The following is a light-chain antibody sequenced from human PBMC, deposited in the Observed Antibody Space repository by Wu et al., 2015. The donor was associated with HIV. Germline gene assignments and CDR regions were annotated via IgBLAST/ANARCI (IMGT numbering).Light chain of an antibody. CDR1: QSIGSN. CDR3: QQGSDWPLT. J-gene: IGKJ5*01. V-gene: IGKV3-15*01. CDR2: GAS. Sequence: EVVLTQSPATLSVSPGERATLSCRASQSIGSNLAWYQQTPGQAPRLVVYGASNRATGIPARFSGSGSGTDFTLTISSLQSEDSAVYYCQQGSDWPLTFGQGTRLEIK.